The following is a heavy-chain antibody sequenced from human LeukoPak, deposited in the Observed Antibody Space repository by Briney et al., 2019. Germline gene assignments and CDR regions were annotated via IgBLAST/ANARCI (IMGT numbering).Heavy chain of an antibody. CDR1: GFPFSDYG. D-gene: IGHD3-16*01. CDR2: ISHDGSDK. V-gene: IGHV3-30*18. J-gene: IGHJ4*02. Sequence: GTSLRLSCAASGFPFSDYGMYWVRQAPGKGLEWLAVISHDGSDKHYADSVKGRITISRDNSMNTLYLQMNSLTAEDTAVYYCAKVRWGSDNALDSWGQGTLVTGSS. CDR3: AKVRWGSDNALDS.